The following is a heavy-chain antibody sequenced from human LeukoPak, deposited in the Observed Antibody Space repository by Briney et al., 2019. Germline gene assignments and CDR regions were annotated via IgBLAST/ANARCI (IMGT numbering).Heavy chain of an antibody. J-gene: IGHJ5*02. CDR1: GGSVSGYY. CDR3: ARVEPAVSYNWFDP. D-gene: IGHD2-2*01. Sequence: SETLSLTCAVYGGSVSGYYWSWIRQPPGKGLEWIGEINHSGSTNYNPSLKSRVTISVDTSKNQFSLKLSSVTAADTAVYYCARVEPAVSYNWFDPWGQGTLVTVSS. V-gene: IGHV4-34*01. CDR2: INHSGST.